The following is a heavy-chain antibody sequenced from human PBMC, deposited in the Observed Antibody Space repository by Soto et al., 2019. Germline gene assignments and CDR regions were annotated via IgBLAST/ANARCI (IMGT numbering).Heavy chain of an antibody. V-gene: IGHV4-4*07. Sequence: SETLSLTCTVSGGSISSYYWSWIRQPAGKGLEWIGRIYTSGSTNYNPSLKSRVTMSVDTSKNQFSLKLSSVTAADTAVYYCARDDLNGRDSPGDAFDIWGQGTMVTVSS. D-gene: IGHD3-22*01. CDR3: ARDDLNGRDSPGDAFDI. J-gene: IGHJ3*02. CDR1: GGSISSYY. CDR2: IYTSGST.